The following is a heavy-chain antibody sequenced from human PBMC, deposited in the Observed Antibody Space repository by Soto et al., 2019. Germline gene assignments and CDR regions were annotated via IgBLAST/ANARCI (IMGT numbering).Heavy chain of an antibody. J-gene: IGHJ4*02. CDR3: SKGRGSTWSSLHFDC. CDR1: GFTLCSYA. V-gene: IGHV3-23*01. Sequence: SGGALRLSCAGSGFTLCSYAMSWGRPAPGKGLEWVSAIIGSGDITYHADSVKGRITISRDNSKNTLYLHINSLRAEDTAIYYCSKGRGSTWSSLHFDCWGQGTLVTVSS. D-gene: IGHD6-13*01. CDR2: IIGSGDIT.